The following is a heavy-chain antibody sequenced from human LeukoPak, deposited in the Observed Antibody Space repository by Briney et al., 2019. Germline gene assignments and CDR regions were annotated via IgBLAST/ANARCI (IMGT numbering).Heavy chain of an antibody. CDR1: GGSISSSSHY. Sequence: SETLSLTCTVSGGSISSSSHYWGWIRQPPGKGLEWIGSIYYSGSTYYNPSLKSRVTISVDTSKNQFSLKLSSVTAADTAVYYCARVEYSSGWYGNYYYYGMDVWGQGTTVTVSS. V-gene: IGHV4-39*07. D-gene: IGHD6-19*01. CDR2: IYYSGST. CDR3: ARVEYSSGWYGNYYYYGMDV. J-gene: IGHJ6*02.